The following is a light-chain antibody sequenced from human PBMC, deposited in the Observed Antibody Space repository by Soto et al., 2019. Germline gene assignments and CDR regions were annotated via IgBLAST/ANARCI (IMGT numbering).Light chain of an antibody. CDR2: DAS. CDR3: QQYSTFPRT. V-gene: IGKV1-5*01. Sequence: HMSLSRSPFSVAVGVRVVLATRASQSISKRLAWYQQRPGKAPKYLIYDASTLDSGVPSRFSGSGSGTEFTLSISSLQPDDFATYYCQQYSTFPRTFGQGTKVDI. J-gene: IGKJ1*01. CDR1: QSISKR.